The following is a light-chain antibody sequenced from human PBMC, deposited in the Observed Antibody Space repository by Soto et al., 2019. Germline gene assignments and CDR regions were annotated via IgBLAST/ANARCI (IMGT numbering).Light chain of an antibody. CDR1: SSNIGSNH. J-gene: IGLJ3*02. CDR3: QSYDSSLSGWV. Sequence: QSVLTQPPSASETPGQRVTISCSGSSSNIGSNHVYWYQHLPGTAPKLLIYGNSNRPSGVPDRFSGSKSGTSASLAITGLQAEDEADYYCQSYDSSLSGWVFGGGTKLTAL. CDR2: GNS. V-gene: IGLV1-40*01.